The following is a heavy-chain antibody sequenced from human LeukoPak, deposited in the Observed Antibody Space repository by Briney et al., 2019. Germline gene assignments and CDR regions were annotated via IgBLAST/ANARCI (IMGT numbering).Heavy chain of an antibody. V-gene: IGHV5-51*01. CDR3: ARRGYCSGGSCYSAPFDY. D-gene: IGHD2-15*01. CDR1: GYSFPTYW. CDR2: IYPGDSDT. J-gene: IGHJ4*02. Sequence: GESLKISCLGSGYSFPTYWIALVRQMPGKGLEWMGIIYPGDSDTRYSPSFQGQVTISADKSLSTAYLQWSSLNASGGGVSYFARRGYCSGGSCYSAPFDYWGQGTLVTVSS.